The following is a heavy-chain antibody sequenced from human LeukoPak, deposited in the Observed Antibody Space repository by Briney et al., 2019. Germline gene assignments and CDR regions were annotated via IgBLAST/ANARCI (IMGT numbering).Heavy chain of an antibody. CDR2: INAGNGNT. Sequence: PQASVKVSCKASGYTFTSYAVHWVRQAPGQRLEWMGWINAGNGNTKYSQKFQGSVTITRDTSASTAYMELSSLRSEDTAVYYCAIRSIPAAPPGGAFDIWGQGTMVTVSS. V-gene: IGHV1-3*01. J-gene: IGHJ3*02. D-gene: IGHD2-2*01. CDR1: GYTFTSYA. CDR3: AIRSIPAAPPGGAFDI.